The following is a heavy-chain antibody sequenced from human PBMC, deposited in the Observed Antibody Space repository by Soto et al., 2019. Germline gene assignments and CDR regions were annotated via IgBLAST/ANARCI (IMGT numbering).Heavy chain of an antibody. J-gene: IGHJ3*02. CDR1: GGSISSSSYY. V-gene: IGHV4-39*01. CDR3: GRQLVDDFWGGSHDAFDI. Sequence: SETLSLTCTVSGGSISSSSYYWVWIRQPPGKGLEWIGSIYYSGSTYYNPSLKSRVTISVDTSKNQFSLKLSSVTAADTAVYYCGRQLVDDFWGGSHDAFDIWGQGTMVTRLL. CDR2: IYYSGST. D-gene: IGHD3-3*01.